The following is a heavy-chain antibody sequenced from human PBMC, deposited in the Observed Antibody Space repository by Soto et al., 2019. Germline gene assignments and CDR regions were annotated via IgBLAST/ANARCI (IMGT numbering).Heavy chain of an antibody. V-gene: IGHV3-23*01. Sequence: GGSLRLSCAVSGFTFSTYAMSWVRQAPGKGLEWVSAISGAGGDAYYADSVKGRFTISRDNSRNTLFLQMNSLRAEDTAVYYCAKKHPGRRPFDCWGQGTLVTVSS. D-gene: IGHD3-10*01. CDR1: GFTFSTYA. J-gene: IGHJ4*02. CDR2: ISGAGGDA. CDR3: AKKHPGRRPFDC.